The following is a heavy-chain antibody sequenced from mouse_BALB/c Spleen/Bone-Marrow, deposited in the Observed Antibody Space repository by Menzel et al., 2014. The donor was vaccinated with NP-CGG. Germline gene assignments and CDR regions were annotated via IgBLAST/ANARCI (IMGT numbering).Heavy chain of an antibody. D-gene: IGHD2-14*01. CDR1: GYTFTNYW. Sequence: QVQLQQPGAELVRPGTSVKISCKASGYTFTNYWLGWVERRPGHGLEWIGDIYPGGVYTNYNEKFKGKATLTADTSSSTAYMQLSSLTSEDSAVYFCAREVRRYFDVWGAGTTVTVSS. CDR3: AREVRRYFDV. J-gene: IGHJ1*01. CDR2: IYPGGVYT. V-gene: IGHV1-63*02.